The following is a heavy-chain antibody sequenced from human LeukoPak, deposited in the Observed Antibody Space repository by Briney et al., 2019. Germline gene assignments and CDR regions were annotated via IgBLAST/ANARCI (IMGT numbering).Heavy chain of an antibody. CDR3: ARDSSNCSSTSCDAFDI. J-gene: IGHJ3*02. D-gene: IGHD2-2*01. CDR2: IYSGGST. V-gene: IGHV3-66*02. Sequence: GGSLRLSCAASGFIDSSNYMSWVRQAPARGLDGVSVIYSGGSTYYADFVKGRFTISRDNSKNTLYLQMNSLRAEDTAVYYCARDSSNCSSTSCDAFDIWGQGTMVTVSS. CDR1: GFIDSSNY.